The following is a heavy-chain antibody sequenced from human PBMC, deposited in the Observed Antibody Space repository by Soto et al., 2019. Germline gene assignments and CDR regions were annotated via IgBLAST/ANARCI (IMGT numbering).Heavy chain of an antibody. V-gene: IGHV3-23*01. Sequence: PGGSLRLSCAASGFTFSSYAMSWVRQAPGKGLEWVSAISGSGGSTYYADSVKGRFTISRDNSKNTLYLQMNSLRAEDTAVYYCAKDRPRDIVVVPAFDYWGQGTLVTVSS. CDR3: AKDRPRDIVVVPAFDY. D-gene: IGHD2-2*01. CDR2: ISGSGGST. J-gene: IGHJ4*02. CDR1: GFTFSSYA.